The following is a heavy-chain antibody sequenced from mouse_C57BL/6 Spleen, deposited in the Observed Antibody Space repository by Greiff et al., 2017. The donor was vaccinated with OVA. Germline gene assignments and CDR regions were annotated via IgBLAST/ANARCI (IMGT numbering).Heavy chain of an antibody. CDR2: IYPGDGDT. V-gene: IGHV1-82*01. Sequence: VQLQQSGPELVKPGASVKISCKASGYAFSSSWMNWVKQRPGKGLEWIGRIYPGDGDTNDNGKFKGKATLTADKSSSTAYMQLSSLTSEDSAVYFGASVYDYDGVADWGQGTLVTVSA. J-gene: IGHJ3*01. CDR1: GYAFSSSW. CDR3: ASVYDYDGVAD. D-gene: IGHD2-4*01.